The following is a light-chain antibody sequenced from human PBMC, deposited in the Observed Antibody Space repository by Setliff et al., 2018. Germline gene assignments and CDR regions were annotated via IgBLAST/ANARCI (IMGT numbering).Light chain of an antibody. CDR3: SSYAGSNNFPYV. CDR1: SSDVGGYNY. J-gene: IGLJ1*01. CDR2: EVS. V-gene: IGLV2-8*01. Sequence: QSALTQPPSASGSPGQSVTISCTGTSSDVGGYNYVSWYQQHPGKAPKLMIYEVSKRPSGVPDRLSGSKSGNTASLTVSGLQAEDEADYYCSSYAGSNNFPYVFGTGTKGTVL.